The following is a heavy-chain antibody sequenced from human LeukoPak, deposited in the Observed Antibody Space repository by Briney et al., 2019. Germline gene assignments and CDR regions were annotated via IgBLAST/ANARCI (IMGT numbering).Heavy chain of an antibody. CDR1: GYTFPSYG. V-gene: IGHV1-18*01. J-gene: IGHJ4*02. Sequence: ASVKVSCKASGYTFPSYGISWVRQAPGQGLEWMGWMSADNGNTNYAQKFQGRVTMTTDTRTSTAYMELTSLRSDDTAVYYCARDASLIVVSAAEFDYWGQGTLVTVSS. D-gene: IGHD2-2*01. CDR3: ARDASLIVVSAAEFDY. CDR2: MSADNGNT.